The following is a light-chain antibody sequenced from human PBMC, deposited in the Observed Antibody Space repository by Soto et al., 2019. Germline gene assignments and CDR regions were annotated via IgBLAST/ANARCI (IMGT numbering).Light chain of an antibody. V-gene: IGLV2-14*01. Sequence: QSVLTQPASVSGSPGQSITVSCTGTSSDIGAHNFVSWYQQHPGKAPRLIIYEVTNRPSGLSDRFSGSKSGNTASLIISALQDEDEADYFCSSYSKNRTLLFGGGTKLTVL. J-gene: IGLJ2*01. CDR1: SSDIGAHNF. CDR3: SSYSKNRTLL. CDR2: EVT.